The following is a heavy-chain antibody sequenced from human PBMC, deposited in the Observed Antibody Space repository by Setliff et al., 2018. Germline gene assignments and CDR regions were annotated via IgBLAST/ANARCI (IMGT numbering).Heavy chain of an antibody. J-gene: IGHJ6*02. CDR2: THTDGITI. V-gene: IGHV3-48*03. CDR1: GFTFRTYE. Sequence: GGSLRLSCEASGFTFRTYEMIWVRQAPGKGLERVSKTHTDGITIYSDSVRGRFTISRDSAKNSLHLQMTSLGAEDTAVYYCARRLPYFGMDVWGQGTTVIVSS. CDR3: ARRLPYFGMDV. D-gene: IGHD2-15*01.